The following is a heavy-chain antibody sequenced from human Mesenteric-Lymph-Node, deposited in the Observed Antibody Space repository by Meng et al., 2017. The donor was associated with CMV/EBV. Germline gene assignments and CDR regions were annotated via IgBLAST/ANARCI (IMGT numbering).Heavy chain of an antibody. Sequence: GESLKISCGGSGFTFSNYHIHWVRQAPGKGLEWVSCITGSGGSTYYADSVKGRFTISRDTSRNTLNLQMNGLRVDDTGIYYCAKASGGPDYRQAFDHWGQGTMVTVSS. CDR3: AKASGGPDYRQAFDH. CDR1: GFTFSNYH. D-gene: IGHD4/OR15-4a*01. J-gene: IGHJ4*02. CDR2: ITGSGGST. V-gene: IGHV3-23*01.